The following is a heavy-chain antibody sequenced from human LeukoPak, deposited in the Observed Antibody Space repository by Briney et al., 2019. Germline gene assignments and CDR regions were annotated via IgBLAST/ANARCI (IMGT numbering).Heavy chain of an antibody. CDR3: ARDRGYCGGDCYFVGVYNWFDP. V-gene: IGHV4-59*12. CDR2: IYYSGST. D-gene: IGHD2-21*01. CDR1: GGSTGGYY. Sequence: SQTLSLTCTVSGGSTGGYYWSWIRQPPGKGLEWIGYIYYSGSTNYNPSLKSRVTISVDTSKNQFSLKLSSVTAADTAVYYCARDRGYCGGDCYFVGVYNWFDPWGQGTLVTVSS. J-gene: IGHJ5*02.